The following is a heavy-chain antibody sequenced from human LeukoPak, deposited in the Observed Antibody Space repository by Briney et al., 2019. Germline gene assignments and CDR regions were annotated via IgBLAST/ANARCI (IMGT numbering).Heavy chain of an antibody. J-gene: IGHJ4*02. V-gene: IGHV4-59*02. D-gene: IGHD2-21*02. CDR1: GGSVSSYY. Sequence: PSETLSLTCTVSGGSVSSYYWSWIRQTPEKGLEWVGYMSYSGRNDYGTSLKSRVTMSVDTSKNQFSLKMSYVTAADTGVYYCARGYCRDDICQVFPYWGQGTLVTVSS. CDR3: ARGYCRDDICQVFPY. CDR2: MSYSGRN.